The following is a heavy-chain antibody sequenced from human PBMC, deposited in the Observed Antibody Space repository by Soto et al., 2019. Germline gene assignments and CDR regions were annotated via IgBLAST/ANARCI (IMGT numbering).Heavy chain of an antibody. Sequence: GGSLRLSCAASGFTFSSYSMSWIRQAPGKGLEWLSYISPGSRYPAYADSVKGRFTISRDNARRSLFLQMTSLTAEDTAMYYCVRGGGGGLFDPWGQGTMVTVSS. CDR1: GFTFSSYS. J-gene: IGHJ5*02. V-gene: IGHV3-21*05. CDR3: VRGGGGGLFDP. CDR2: ISPGSRYP. D-gene: IGHD2-15*01.